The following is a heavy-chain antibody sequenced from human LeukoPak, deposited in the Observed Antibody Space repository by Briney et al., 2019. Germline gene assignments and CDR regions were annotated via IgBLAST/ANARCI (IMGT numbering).Heavy chain of an antibody. D-gene: IGHD5-12*01. Sequence: ASVKVSCKAFGYTFTGYYMHWVRRAPGQGLEWMGWINPNSGGTNYAQKFQGRVTMTRDTSISTAYMELSRPRSDDTAVYYCATNSGYDYPVVFDYWGQGTLVTVSS. J-gene: IGHJ4*02. CDR3: ATNSGYDYPVVFDY. CDR1: GYTFTGYY. CDR2: INPNSGGT. V-gene: IGHV1-2*02.